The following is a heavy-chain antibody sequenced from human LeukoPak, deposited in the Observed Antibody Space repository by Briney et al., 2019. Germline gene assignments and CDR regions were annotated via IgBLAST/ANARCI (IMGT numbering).Heavy chain of an antibody. Sequence: ASVKVSCKASEYTFTGYYMHWVRQAPGQGLEWMGWINPNSGGTNYAQKFQGRVTMTRDTSISTAYMELIRLRSDDTAVYYCARVSLNSRDIDYWGQGTLVTVSS. V-gene: IGHV1-2*02. CDR1: EYTFTGYY. CDR2: INPNSGGT. J-gene: IGHJ4*02. D-gene: IGHD4-11*01. CDR3: ARVSLNSRDIDY.